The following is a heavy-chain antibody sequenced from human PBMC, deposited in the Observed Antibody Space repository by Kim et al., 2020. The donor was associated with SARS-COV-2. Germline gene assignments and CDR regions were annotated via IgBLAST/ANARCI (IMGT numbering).Heavy chain of an antibody. CDR2: IYYSGST. CDR1: GGSISSYY. D-gene: IGHD6-13*01. CDR3: ARGLEGYSSSCFLDY. J-gene: IGHJ4*02. Sequence: SETLSLTCTVSGGSISSYYWSWIRQPPGKGLEWIGYIYYSGSTNYNPSLKSRVTISVDTSKNQFSLKLSSVTAADTAVYYCARGLEGYSSSCFLDYWGQGTLVTVSS. V-gene: IGHV4-59*13.